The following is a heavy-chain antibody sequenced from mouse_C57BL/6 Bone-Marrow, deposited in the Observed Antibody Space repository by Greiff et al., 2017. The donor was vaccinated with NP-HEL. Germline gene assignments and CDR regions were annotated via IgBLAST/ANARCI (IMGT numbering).Heavy chain of an antibody. CDR2: IWSGGST. CDR1: GFSLTSYG. D-gene: IGHD2-4*01. Sequence: QVQLQQSGPGLVQPSQSLSITCTVSGFSLTSYGVHWVRQSPGKGLEWLGVIWSGGSTDYNAAFISRLSISKDNSKSQVFFKMNSLQADDTAIYYCARNGGLPPFAYWGQGTLVTVSA. V-gene: IGHV2-2*01. J-gene: IGHJ3*01. CDR3: ARNGGLPPFAY.